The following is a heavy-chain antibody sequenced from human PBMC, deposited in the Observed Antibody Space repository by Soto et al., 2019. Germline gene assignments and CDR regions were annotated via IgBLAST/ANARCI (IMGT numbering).Heavy chain of an antibody. CDR1: GGSFSGYY. Sequence: SETLSLTCAVYGGSFSGYYWSWIRQPPGKGLEWIGEINHSGSTNYNPSLKSRVTISVDTSKNQFSLKLSSVTAADTAVYYCARGRRGNYWGQGTLVTVSS. V-gene: IGHV4-34*01. D-gene: IGHD3-16*01. CDR3: ARGRRGNY. CDR2: INHSGST. J-gene: IGHJ4*02.